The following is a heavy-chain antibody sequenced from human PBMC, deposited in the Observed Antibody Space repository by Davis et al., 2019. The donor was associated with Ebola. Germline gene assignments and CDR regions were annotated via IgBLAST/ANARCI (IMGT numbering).Heavy chain of an antibody. D-gene: IGHD2-15*01. J-gene: IGHJ4*02. Sequence: SVKVSCKASGGTFSSYAISWVRQAPGQGLEWMGGIIPIFGTANYAQKFQGRVTVTADTSISTAYMELSSLRSEDTAIYYCARAPPRQGRTCSGGTCYSKAEYYFDYWGQGTLITVSS. V-gene: IGHV1-69*06. CDR2: IIPIFGTA. CDR1: GGTFSSYA. CDR3: ARAPPRQGRTCSGGTCYSKAEYYFDY.